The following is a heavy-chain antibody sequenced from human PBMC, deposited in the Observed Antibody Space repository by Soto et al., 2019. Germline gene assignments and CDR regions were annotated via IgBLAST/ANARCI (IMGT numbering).Heavy chain of an antibody. CDR2: IYWDDDK. CDR1: GFSLSTSGVG. J-gene: IGHJ3*01. D-gene: IGHD3-22*01. Sequence: QITLKESGPTLVKPTQTLTLTCTFSGFSLSTSGVGVGWIRQPPGKALEWLALIYWDDDKRYSPSLKSRLTITKDTSKNQVVLTMINMDAVDTATYCCAHSIAMIVTSQDYAFGLWGQGTMVTVSS. CDR3: AHSIAMIVTSQDYAFGL. V-gene: IGHV2-5*02.